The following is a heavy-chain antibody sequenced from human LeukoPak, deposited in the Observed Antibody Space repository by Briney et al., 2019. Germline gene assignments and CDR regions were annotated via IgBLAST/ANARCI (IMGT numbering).Heavy chain of an antibody. D-gene: IGHD3-22*01. Sequence: GGSPRLSCAASGFTFSSYAMSWVRQAPGKGLEWVSAISGSGGSTYYADSVKGRFTISRDNSKNTLYLQMNSLRAEDTAVYYCAKDLREYYYDSSGYRAFDYWGQGTLVTVSS. V-gene: IGHV3-23*01. CDR2: ISGSGGST. J-gene: IGHJ4*02. CDR3: AKDLREYYYDSSGYRAFDY. CDR1: GFTFSSYA.